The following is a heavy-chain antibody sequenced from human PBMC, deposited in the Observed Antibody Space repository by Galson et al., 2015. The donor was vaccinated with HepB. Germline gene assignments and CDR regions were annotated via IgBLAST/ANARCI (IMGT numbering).Heavy chain of an antibody. D-gene: IGHD3-22*01. Sequence: SVKVSCKASGYTFINYYMHWVRQAPGQGLEWMGKINPSGGSTSYAQKFQGRVIMTRDTSTGTVYMELSSLRSEDTAVYYCARHRRDYYDTSGTFDYWGQGTLVTVSS. V-gene: IGHV1-46*01. J-gene: IGHJ4*02. CDR3: ARHRRDYYDTSGTFDY. CDR1: GYTFINYY. CDR2: INPSGGST.